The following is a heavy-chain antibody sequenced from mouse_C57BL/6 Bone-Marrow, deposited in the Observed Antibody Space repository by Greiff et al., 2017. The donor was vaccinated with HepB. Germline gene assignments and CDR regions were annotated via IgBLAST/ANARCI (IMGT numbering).Heavy chain of an antibody. CDR3: ARETDMGNYDY. D-gene: IGHD2-1*01. Sequence: EVQLVESGPGLVKPSQSLSLTCSVTGYSITSGYYWNWIRQFPGNKLEWMGYISYDGSNNYNPSLKNRISITRDTSKNQFFLKLNSVTTEDTATYYCARETDMGNYDYWGQGTTLTVSS. J-gene: IGHJ2*01. CDR1: GYSITSGYY. V-gene: IGHV3-6*01. CDR2: ISYDGSN.